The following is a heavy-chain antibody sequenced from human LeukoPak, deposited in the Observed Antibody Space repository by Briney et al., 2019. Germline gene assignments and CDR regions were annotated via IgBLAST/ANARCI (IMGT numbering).Heavy chain of an antibody. Sequence: ASVKVSCKASGYTFTSYGISWVRQAPGQGLEWMGWISAYNGNTNYAQKLQGRVTMTTDTSTSTAYMELRSLRSDDTAVYYCARARMGAVYDSWPFDIWGQGTMVTVSS. CDR1: GYTFTSYG. V-gene: IGHV1-18*01. J-gene: IGHJ3*02. CDR2: ISAYNGNT. CDR3: ARARMGAVYDSWPFDI. D-gene: IGHD3-22*01.